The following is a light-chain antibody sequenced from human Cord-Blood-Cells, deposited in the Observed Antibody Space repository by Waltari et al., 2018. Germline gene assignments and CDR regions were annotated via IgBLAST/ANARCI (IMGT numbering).Light chain of an antibody. CDR3: CSYAGSSTLV. Sequence: QSALPQPASVSGSPGQSITTSCTGTRSDVGSYTLVSWYQQHPGKSPNLMIYEGSNRPSGVSKRFSGSKSGNTASLTISGLQAEDEADYYCCSYAGSSTLVFGGGTKLTVL. CDR2: EGS. V-gene: IGLV2-23*01. CDR1: RSDVGSYTL. J-gene: IGLJ3*02.